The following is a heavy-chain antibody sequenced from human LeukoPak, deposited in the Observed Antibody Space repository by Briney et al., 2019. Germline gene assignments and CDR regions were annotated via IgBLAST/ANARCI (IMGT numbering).Heavy chain of an antibody. J-gene: IGHJ4*02. CDR1: GGSFSGYY. V-gene: IGHV4-34*01. CDR2: INHSGST. D-gene: IGHD3-16*02. Sequence: SETLSLTCAVYGGSFSGYYWSWIRQPPGKGLEWIGEINHSGSTNYNPSLKSRVTISVDTSKNQFSLKLSSVTAADTAVYYCAGGFPVPSYYFDYGGQGTLVTVSS. CDR3: AGGFPVPSYYFDY.